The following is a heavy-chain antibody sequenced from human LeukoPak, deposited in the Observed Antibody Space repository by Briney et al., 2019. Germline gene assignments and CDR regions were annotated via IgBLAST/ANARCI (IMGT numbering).Heavy chain of an antibody. CDR1: GGSISSGSYY. CDR2: IYTSGST. V-gene: IGHV4-61*02. Sequence: PSETPSLTCTVSGGSISSGSYYWSWIRQPAGKGLEWIGRIYTSGSTNYNPSLKSRVTISVDTSKNQFSLKLSSVTAADTAVYYCARLDYGGNSGRFDYWGQGTLVTVSS. CDR3: ARLDYGGNSGRFDY. J-gene: IGHJ4*02. D-gene: IGHD4-23*01.